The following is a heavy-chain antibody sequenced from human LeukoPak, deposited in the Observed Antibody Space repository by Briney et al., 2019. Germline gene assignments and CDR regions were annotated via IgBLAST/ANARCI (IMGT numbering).Heavy chain of an antibody. Sequence: GGSLRLSCVASGFTFSDYYMSWIRQAPGKGLGWISYITSSSSDTNYADSVKGRFTISRDNAEKSLYLQMNSLRAEDTAVYYCARDYDILTGYFRGGFDYWGQGTLVTVSS. CDR1: GFTFSDYY. J-gene: IGHJ4*02. D-gene: IGHD3-9*01. CDR3: ARDYDILTGYFRGGFDY. V-gene: IGHV3-11*05. CDR2: ITSSSSDT.